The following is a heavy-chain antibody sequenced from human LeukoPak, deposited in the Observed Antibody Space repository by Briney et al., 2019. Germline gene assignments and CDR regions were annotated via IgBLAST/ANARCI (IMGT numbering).Heavy chain of an antibody. CDR1: GFTVSSTH. CDR3: ARGAAVAGSFDD. Sequence: PGGSLRLSCATAGFTVSSTHMIWVRQAPGKGLEWVSIMYTGGGTHYTDSVKGRFSISRDNSKNTLYPQMNSLRAEDTAVYYCARGAAVAGSFDDWGQGTLVSVSS. J-gene: IGHJ4*02. D-gene: IGHD6-19*01. CDR2: MYTGGGT. V-gene: IGHV3-53*01.